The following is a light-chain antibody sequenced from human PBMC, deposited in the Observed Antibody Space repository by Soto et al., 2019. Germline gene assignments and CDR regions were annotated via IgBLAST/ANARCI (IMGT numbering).Light chain of an antibody. CDR1: QSVSSN. V-gene: IGKV3-11*01. J-gene: IGKJ4*01. CDR3: QQRSNWPPKLT. Sequence: EIVMTQSPATLSVSQVERATLSFRASQSVSSNLAWYQQKPGQAPRLLIYDASNRATGIPARFSGSGSGTDFTLTISSLEPEDFAVYYCQQRSNWPPKLTFGGGTKVDIK. CDR2: DAS.